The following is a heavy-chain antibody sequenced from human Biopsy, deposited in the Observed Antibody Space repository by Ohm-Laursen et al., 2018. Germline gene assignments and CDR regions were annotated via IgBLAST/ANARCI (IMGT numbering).Heavy chain of an antibody. CDR1: DGSINSYY. D-gene: IGHD5-18*01. V-gene: IGHV4-59*01. J-gene: IGHJ4*02. CDR3: ARGSSYGYDFDY. CDR2: IYYSGST. Sequence: TLSLTCTVSDGSINSYYWNWIRQPPGKRLEWIGNIYYSGSTNFNPSLKSRVTISVDTSKNQFSLKLSSVTAADTAVDFCARGSSYGYDFDYWGQGTLVAVSS.